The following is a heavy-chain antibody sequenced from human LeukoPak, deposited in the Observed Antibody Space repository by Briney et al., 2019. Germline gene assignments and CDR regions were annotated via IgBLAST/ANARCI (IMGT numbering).Heavy chain of an antibody. V-gene: IGHV3-30-3*01. CDR1: GFTFSSYA. CDR2: KSYDGSNK. J-gene: IGHJ4*02. CDR3: AREIGSSGYRLNY. Sequence: PGRSLRPSCAASGFTFSSYAMHGVRQAPGKGLGRVVVKSYDGSNKYYADSVKGRFTISRDNSKNTLYPQMNSLRAEDTAVYYCAREIGSSGYRLNYWGQGTLVTVSS. D-gene: IGHD3-22*01.